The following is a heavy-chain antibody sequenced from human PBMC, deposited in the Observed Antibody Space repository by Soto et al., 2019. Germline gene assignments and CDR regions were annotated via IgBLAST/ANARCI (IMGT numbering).Heavy chain of an antibody. CDR3: AKGVPGIAVAGTGYFQH. Sequence: GGSLRLSCAGSGFTVSISYMTWVRQVPGKGLEWVSIRYSDGRSYHAESVKGRLTISTDDSENTFYLQMSSLRAEYTAVYYCAKGVPGIAVAGTGYFQHWGQGT. CDR1: GFTVSISY. V-gene: IGHV3-66*01. J-gene: IGHJ1*01. CDR2: RYSDGRS. D-gene: IGHD6-19*01.